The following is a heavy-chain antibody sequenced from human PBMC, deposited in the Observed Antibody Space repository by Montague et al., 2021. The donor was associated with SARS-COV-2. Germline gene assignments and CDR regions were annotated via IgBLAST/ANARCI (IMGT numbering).Heavy chain of an antibody. CDR1: GYSISSGYY. V-gene: IGHV4-38-2*02. CDR3: ARDCYDYGSGSYQRWFDP. Sequence: SETLSLTCTVSGYSISSGYYWSWIRQPPGKGLEWIGSIYHSGSTYYNPSLKSRVTISVDTSKNQFFLKLSSVTAADTAVYYCARDCYDYGSGSYQRWFDPWGQGTLVTVSS. D-gene: IGHD3-10*01. J-gene: IGHJ5*02. CDR2: IYHSGST.